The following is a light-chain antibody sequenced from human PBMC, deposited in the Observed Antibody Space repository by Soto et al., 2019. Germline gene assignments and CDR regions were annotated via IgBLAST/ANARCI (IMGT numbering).Light chain of an antibody. CDR3: QQYNIWPRT. V-gene: IGKV3-15*01. CDR1: QSITSN. J-gene: IGKJ1*01. CDR2: GAS. Sequence: EIVMTQSPATLSVSPGERATLSCRASQSITSNLAWYQQKPGQAPRLLIYGASTRATGIPARFSGSGSGTEFTLTTSSLQSEGFAVYYCQQYNIWPRTFGQGTKVDIK.